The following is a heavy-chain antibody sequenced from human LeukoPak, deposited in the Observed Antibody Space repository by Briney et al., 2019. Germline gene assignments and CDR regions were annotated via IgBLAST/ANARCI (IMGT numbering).Heavy chain of an antibody. CDR3: ARDSGYSGSYFAY. CDR1: GFTFSTYS. CDR2: IYSGGST. Sequence: PGGSLRLSCAASGFTFSTYSMNWVRQAPGKGLEWVSVIYSGGSTYYADSVKGRFTISRDNSKNTLYLQMNSLRAEDTAVYYCARDSGYSGSYFAYWGQGTLVTVSS. V-gene: IGHV3-66*01. J-gene: IGHJ4*02. D-gene: IGHD1-26*01.